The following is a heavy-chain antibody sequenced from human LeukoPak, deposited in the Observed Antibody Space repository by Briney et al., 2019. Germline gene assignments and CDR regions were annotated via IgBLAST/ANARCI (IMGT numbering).Heavy chain of an antibody. J-gene: IGHJ4*02. CDR2: IYYSGST. V-gene: IGHV4-39*07. CDR3: ARVEDSSGWTSYFDY. CDR1: GGSISSSSYY. Sequence: ASETLSLTCTVSGGSISSSSYYWGWIRQPPGKGLEWIGSIYYSGSTYYNPSLKSRVTISVDTSKNQFSLKLSSVTAADTAVYYCARVEDSSGWTSYFDYWGQGALVTVSS. D-gene: IGHD6-19*01.